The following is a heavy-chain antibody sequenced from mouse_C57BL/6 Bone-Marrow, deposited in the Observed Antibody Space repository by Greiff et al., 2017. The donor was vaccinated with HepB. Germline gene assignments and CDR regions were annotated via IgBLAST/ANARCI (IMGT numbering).Heavy chain of an antibody. CDR2: IWSGGST. D-gene: IGHD2-3*01. Sequence: VQLLQSGPGLVQPSQCLSITCTVSGFSLTSYGVHWVRQSPGKGLEWLGVIWSGGSTDYNAAFISRLSISKDNSKSQVFFKMHSLQDDDTAIYYCARLQELVDGYYVYAYWGQGTLGTVSA. CDR3: ARLQELVDGYYVYAY. CDR1: GFSLTSYG. V-gene: IGHV2-2*01. J-gene: IGHJ3*01.